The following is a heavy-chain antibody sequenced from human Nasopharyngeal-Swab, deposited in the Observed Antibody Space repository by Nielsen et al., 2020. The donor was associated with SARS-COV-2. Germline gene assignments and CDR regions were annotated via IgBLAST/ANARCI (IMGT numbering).Heavy chain of an antibody. CDR1: GGSISSYY. J-gene: IGHJ2*01. Sequence: SETLSLTCTVSGGSISSYYWSWIRQPPGKGLEWIGHIYYSGSTNYNPSLKSRVTISVDTSKNQFSLKLSSVTAADTAVYYCARVAGPDWYFDLWGRGTLVTVSS. V-gene: IGHV4-59*01. CDR2: IYYSGST. CDR3: ARVAGPDWYFDL. D-gene: IGHD6-19*01.